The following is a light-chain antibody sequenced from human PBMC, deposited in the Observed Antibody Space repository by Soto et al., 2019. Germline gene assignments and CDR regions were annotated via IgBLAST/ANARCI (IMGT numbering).Light chain of an antibody. Sequence: DIQMTQSPSSLSASVGDRVTNTCRASQSISSYLNWYQQKPGKAPKLLIYAASSLQSGVPSRFSDSGTGTDFTLTIISLQPEDFATYYCQQSYSTPPTCGQGTKVE. CDR1: QSISSY. J-gene: IGKJ1*01. V-gene: IGKV1-39*01. CDR3: QQSYSTPPT. CDR2: AAS.